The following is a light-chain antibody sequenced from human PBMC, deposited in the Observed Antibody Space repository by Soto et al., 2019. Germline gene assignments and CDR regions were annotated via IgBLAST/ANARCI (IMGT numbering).Light chain of an antibody. CDR3: QQYNRSPYT. CDR2: VAS. V-gene: IGKV1-5*03. CDR1: QSVSTW. Sequence: DIQMTQSPSTLSASVGDRVTITCRASQSVSTWLAWYQQKPGKAPKILIYVASSLESGVPSRFSGSGSGTEFTLTISSLQPDDFATYYCQQYNRSPYTFGQVTKLEI. J-gene: IGKJ2*01.